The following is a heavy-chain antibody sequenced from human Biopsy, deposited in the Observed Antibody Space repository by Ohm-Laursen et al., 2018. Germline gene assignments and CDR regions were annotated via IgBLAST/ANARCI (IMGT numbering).Heavy chain of an antibody. Sequence: SDILSLTCTVSGGSISDYFWSWIRQPADRGLEYIGRIYSSGRTFYNPSLKSRVTMSVATSDNQFSLKLSSVTAADTAVYFCARDAYGDYDTYY. J-gene: IGHJ6*03. V-gene: IGHV4-4*07. CDR1: GGSISDYF. CDR2: IYSSGRT. D-gene: IGHD4-17*01. CDR3: ARDAYGDYDTYY.